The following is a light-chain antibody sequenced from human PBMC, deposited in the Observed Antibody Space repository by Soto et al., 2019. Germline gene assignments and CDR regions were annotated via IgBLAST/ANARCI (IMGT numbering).Light chain of an antibody. CDR1: QTVSSNY. CDR3: QQYTGPPTS. J-gene: IGKJ5*01. V-gene: IGKV3-20*01. CDR2: GAS. Sequence: EIILTQSPDTLSLSPGERATLSCRASQTVSSNYLAWCQQRPGQAPRLLIYGASTRAAGIPDRFSGSGSGTDFTLNITRLGPEDSAAYFCQQYTGPPTSFRQGTRLQI.